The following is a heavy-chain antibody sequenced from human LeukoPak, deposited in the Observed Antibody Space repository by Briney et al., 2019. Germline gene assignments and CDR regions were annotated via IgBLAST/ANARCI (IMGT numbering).Heavy chain of an antibody. D-gene: IGHD3-22*01. CDR1: EYSFTSYW. V-gene: IGHV5-51*01. J-gene: IGHJ4*02. Sequence: GESLKISCKASEYSFTSYWIGWVRQMPGKGLEWVGNIQPGNPEIRYSPSFQGQVTLSADKSISTAYLQWSSLKASDTAMYYCARRHYYYDRSGFNYYFDTWGQGTQVTVTS. CDR2: IQPGNPEI. CDR3: ARRHYYYDRSGFNYYFDT.